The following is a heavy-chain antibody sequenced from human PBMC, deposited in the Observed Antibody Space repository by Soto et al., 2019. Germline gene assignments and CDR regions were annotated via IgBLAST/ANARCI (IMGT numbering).Heavy chain of an antibody. V-gene: IGHV4-34*01. CDR1: SGSFSGYY. CDR3: ARAPKVSGSSQTRPDF. CDR2: ISQSGNT. D-gene: IGHD6-6*01. Sequence: QVQLHQWGAGLLKPSETLSLVCSIYSGSFSGYYWSWIRQPPGKGLEWIGEISQSGNTNYSPSLKSRVSISIDTSKKQFSLNRASVSAADTAVYYCARAPKVSGSSQTRPDFWGQGTLVTVSS. J-gene: IGHJ4*02.